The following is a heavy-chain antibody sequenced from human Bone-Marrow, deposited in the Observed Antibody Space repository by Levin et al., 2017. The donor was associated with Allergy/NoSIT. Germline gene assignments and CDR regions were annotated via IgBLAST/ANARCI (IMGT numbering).Heavy chain of an antibody. J-gene: IGHJ4*02. V-gene: IGHV3-74*01. CDR3: ARDRGSGEFDY. CDR1: GFTFSNNW. Sequence: GESLKISCVGSGFTFSNNWLHWVRQAPGKGLLWVSRISGDGSRISYVDSVEGRFTISRDNAKNIVYLHMNSLSLEDTAVYYCARDRGSGEFDYWGQGTLVTVSS. CDR2: ISGDGSRI. D-gene: IGHD3-10*01.